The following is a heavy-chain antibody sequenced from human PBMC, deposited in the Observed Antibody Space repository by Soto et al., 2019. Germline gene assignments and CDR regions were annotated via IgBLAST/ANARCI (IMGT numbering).Heavy chain of an antibody. D-gene: IGHD3-10*02. CDR2: SDDTGGS. J-gene: IGHJ6*03. Sequence: QVQLQESGPGLVKPSETLSLTCTVSGDSISSSYWNWIRQAPGKGLEWIGYSDDTGGSNYNPPRTSRVSLSVYPSSKHYSLELSSLTAADPEVYCCAGGVFGWLLGDSYYYYMDVWGKGPTVPVSS. CDR3: AGGVFGWLLGDSYYYYMDV. CDR1: GDSISSSY. V-gene: IGHV4-59*01.